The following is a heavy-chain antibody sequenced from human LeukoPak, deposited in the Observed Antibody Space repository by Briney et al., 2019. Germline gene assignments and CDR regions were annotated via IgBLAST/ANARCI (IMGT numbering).Heavy chain of an antibody. CDR3: ASRMVRGDYYFDY. J-gene: IGHJ4*02. V-gene: IGHV4-59*12. CDR2: IYYSGST. CDR1: GGSISSYY. Sequence: SETLSLTCTVSGGSISSYYWSWIRQPPGKGLEWIGYIYYSGSTNYNPSLKSRVTISVDTSKNQFSLSLSSVTAADTAVYYCASRMVRGDYYFDYWGQGTLVTVSS. D-gene: IGHD3-10*01.